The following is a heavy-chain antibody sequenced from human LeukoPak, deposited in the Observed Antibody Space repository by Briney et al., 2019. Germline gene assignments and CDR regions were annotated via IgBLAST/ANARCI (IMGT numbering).Heavy chain of an antibody. V-gene: IGHV4-39*07. CDR1: GGSISSSSYY. CDR2: IYYSGST. D-gene: IGHD3-22*01. Sequence: SETLSLTCTVSGGSISSSSYYWGWIRQPPGKGLEWIGSIYYSGSTYYNPSLKSRVTISADTSKNQFSLNLNSVTAADTAVYFCARDEGSAYPFDYWGQGTLVTVSS. J-gene: IGHJ4*02. CDR3: ARDEGSAYPFDY.